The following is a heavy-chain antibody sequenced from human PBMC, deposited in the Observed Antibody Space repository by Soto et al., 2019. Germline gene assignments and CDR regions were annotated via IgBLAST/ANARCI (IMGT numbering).Heavy chain of an antibody. CDR3: ARHDHSSSTGYPKE. CDR2: IYTGDSDT. D-gene: IGHD2-2*01. CDR1: GYSFTSYW. Sequence: GESLKISCKGSGYSFTSYWIGWVRQMPGKGLEWMGIIYTGDSDTRYSPSFQGQVTISADKSLSTAYLQWSSLQASDTAMYYCARHDHSSSTGYPKEWGQGTLVTVSS. J-gene: IGHJ4*02. V-gene: IGHV5-51*01.